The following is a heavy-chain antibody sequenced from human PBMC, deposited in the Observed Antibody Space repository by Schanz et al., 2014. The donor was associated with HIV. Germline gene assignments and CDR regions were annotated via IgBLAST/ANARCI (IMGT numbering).Heavy chain of an antibody. V-gene: IGHV1-69*19. Sequence: QVQLIQSGAEVKKPGSSVKVSCRASGGTVNRYAISWVRQAPGQGPEWMGGIMPIFGPANYSPKFQGRVTIPADESPSTAYIELSSLSAEDAAIYYCARRELVAPRYRIWAGEAHYYGMDVWGQGTTVTVSS. CDR3: ARRELVAPRYRIWAGEAHYYGMDV. J-gene: IGHJ6*02. D-gene: IGHD7-27*01. CDR1: GGTVNRYA. CDR2: IMPIFGPA.